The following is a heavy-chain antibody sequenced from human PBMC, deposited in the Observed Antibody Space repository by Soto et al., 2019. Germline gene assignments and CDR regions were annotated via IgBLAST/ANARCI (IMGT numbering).Heavy chain of an antibody. Sequence: EVQLVESGGGLVQPGGSLRLSCAASGFTFSNYWLHWVRQAPGKGLVWVPRMNSDGSDTTYADSVKGRFTISRDNAKNTLYLQMNSLRAEDTAVYYCARGLAAVAGTGCDYWGQGTLVTVSS. CDR1: GFTFSNYW. CDR2: MNSDGSDT. CDR3: ARGLAAVAGTGCDY. V-gene: IGHV3-74*01. D-gene: IGHD6-19*01. J-gene: IGHJ4*02.